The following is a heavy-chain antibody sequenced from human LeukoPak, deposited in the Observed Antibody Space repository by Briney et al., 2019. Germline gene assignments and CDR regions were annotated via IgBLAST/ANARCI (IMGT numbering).Heavy chain of an antibody. J-gene: IGHJ2*01. V-gene: IGHV3-23*01. CDR1: GFTFSSYA. CDR3: ARDLQDIVGAAAYWYFDL. D-gene: IGHD5-12*01. CDR2: ISGSGGST. Sequence: PGGSLRLSCAASGFTFSSYAMSWVRQAPGKGLEWVSAISGSGGSTYYADSVKGRFTISRDNSKNTLYLQMNSLRAEDTAVYYCARDLQDIVGAAAYWYFDLWGRGTLVTVSS.